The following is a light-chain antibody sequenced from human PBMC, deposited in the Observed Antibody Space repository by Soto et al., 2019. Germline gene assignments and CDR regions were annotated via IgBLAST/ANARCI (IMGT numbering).Light chain of an antibody. CDR1: QTVGSN. CDR2: LAS. Sequence: EIVMTQSPATLSVSPGERATLSCRASQTVGSNLAWYQQKPGQAPRLLVYLASTRVTGIPARFSGSGSGTEFTLTISSLQSEDFAVYYCQQYNSFFPTFGQGTKLEIK. V-gene: IGKV3-15*01. CDR3: QQYNSFFPT. J-gene: IGKJ2*01.